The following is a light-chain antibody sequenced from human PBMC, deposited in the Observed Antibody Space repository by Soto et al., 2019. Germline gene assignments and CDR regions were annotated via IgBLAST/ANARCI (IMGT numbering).Light chain of an antibody. CDR3: QPSKSFPFT. CDR1: QGLSSW. J-gene: IGKJ4*02. CDR2: AAS. Sequence: DIPLTQFPSSVDASVGDRVTITCRASQGLSSWLAWYQYKPGKAPNLLIFAASSLQTGVPSRFIGSGSGTDFPLTISSLQPEDFATFYCQPSKSFPFTFGGGTKVEFK. V-gene: IGKV1-12*01.